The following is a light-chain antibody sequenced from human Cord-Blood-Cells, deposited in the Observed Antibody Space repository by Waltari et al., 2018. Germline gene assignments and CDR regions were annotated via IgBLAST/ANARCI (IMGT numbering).Light chain of an antibody. CDR3: CSYAGSYTWV. CDR2: DVS. V-gene: IGLV2-11*01. Sequence: QSALTPPRPVSGSPGPSVTITSTGTSSDVGGYNYVSWYQQHPGKAPKLMIYDVSKRPSGVPDRCSGSKSGNTASLTISGLQAEDEADYYCCSYAGSYTWVFGGGTKLTVL. J-gene: IGLJ3*02. CDR1: SSDVGGYNY.